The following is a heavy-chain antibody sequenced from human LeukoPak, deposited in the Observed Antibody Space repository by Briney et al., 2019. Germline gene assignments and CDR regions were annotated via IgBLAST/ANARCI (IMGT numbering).Heavy chain of an antibody. CDR3: ARAVTTVIYFDY. CDR2: IYHSGST. J-gene: IGHJ4*02. CDR1: GYSISSGYY. V-gene: IGHV4-38-2*02. Sequence: PSETLSLTCTVSGYSISSGYYWGWIRQPPGKGLEWIGSIYHSGSTYYNPSLKSRVTISVDMSKNQFSLKLSSVTAADTAVYYCARAVTTVIYFDYWGQGTLVTVSS. D-gene: IGHD4-17*01.